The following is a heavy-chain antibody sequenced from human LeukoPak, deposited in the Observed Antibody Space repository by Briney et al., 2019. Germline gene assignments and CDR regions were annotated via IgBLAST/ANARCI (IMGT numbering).Heavy chain of an antibody. CDR1: GFTFSSYS. Sequence: GGSLRLSCAASGFTFSSYSMNWVRQAPGKGLEWVSAISGSGGSTYYADSVRGRFTISRDNSKNTLYLQMNTQRAEDTAVYYCAKKATMAGSGYFDYWGQGTLVTVSS. D-gene: IGHD6-19*01. V-gene: IGHV3-23*01. J-gene: IGHJ4*02. CDR3: AKKATMAGSGYFDY. CDR2: ISGSGGST.